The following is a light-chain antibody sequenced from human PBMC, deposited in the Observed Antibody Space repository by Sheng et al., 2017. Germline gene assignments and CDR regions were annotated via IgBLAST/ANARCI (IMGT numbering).Light chain of an antibody. V-gene: IGKV3-15*01. CDR3: QQYNKWPLIT. CDR2: SAS. J-gene: IGKJ5*01. CDR1: QSVNNH. Sequence: EIVMTQSPATLSVSPGERATLSCRASQSVNNHLAWYQHKPCQAPRLLIYSASTRATGIPARFSGSGSGTEFTLTISSLQSEDFALYYCQQYNKWPLITFGQGTRLEIK.